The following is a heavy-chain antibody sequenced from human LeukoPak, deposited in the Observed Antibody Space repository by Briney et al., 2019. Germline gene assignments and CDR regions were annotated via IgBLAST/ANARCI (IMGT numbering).Heavy chain of an antibody. Sequence: ASVKVSCKASGYTFTSYGISWVRQAPGQGLEWMGWISAYNGNTNYAQKLQGRVTMTTDTCTSTAYMELRSLRSDDTAVYYCARERRITMIVVAQRGMDVWGQGTTVTVSS. J-gene: IGHJ6*02. CDR2: ISAYNGNT. D-gene: IGHD3-22*01. CDR3: ARERRITMIVVAQRGMDV. V-gene: IGHV1-18*01. CDR1: GYTFTSYG.